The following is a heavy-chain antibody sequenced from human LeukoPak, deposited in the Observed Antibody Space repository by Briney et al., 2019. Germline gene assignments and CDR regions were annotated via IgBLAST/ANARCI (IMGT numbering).Heavy chain of an antibody. CDR2: IYYSGST. D-gene: IGHD2-15*01. CDR3: ARLDIVVVVAALRAPNDY. J-gene: IGHJ4*02. CDR1: GDSISSSSYY. V-gene: IGHV4-39*01. Sequence: SETLSLTCTVSGDSISSSSYYWGWIRQPPGKGLEWIGSIYYSGSTYYNPSLKSRVTISVDTSKNQFSLKLSSVTAADTAVYYCARLDIVVVVAALRAPNDYWGQGTLVTVSS.